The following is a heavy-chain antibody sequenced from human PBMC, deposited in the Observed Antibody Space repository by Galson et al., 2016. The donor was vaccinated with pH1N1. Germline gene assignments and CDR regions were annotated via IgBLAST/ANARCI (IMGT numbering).Heavy chain of an antibody. CDR3: ARQYDFGDYRGNAFDI. J-gene: IGHJ3*02. D-gene: IGHD4-17*01. CDR2: VNPGGSTI. Sequence: QSGAEVKKPGESLKISCKASGYRFTNYWIAWVRQVPGKGLEWVGVVNPGGSTIRYSPPFQGQVTISSDKSINTAYLQWVSLKASDTATDYCARQYDFGDYRGNAFDIWGLGTMVIVSS. V-gene: IGHV5-51*03. CDR1: GYRFTNYW.